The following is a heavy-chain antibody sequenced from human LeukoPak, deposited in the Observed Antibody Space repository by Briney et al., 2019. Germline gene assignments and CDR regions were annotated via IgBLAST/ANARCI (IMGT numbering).Heavy chain of an antibody. CDR1: GGYIGSYY. CDR3: AREGDYGDYSKSFYYMDV. V-gene: IGHV4-4*07. Sequence: SETLTLTCTVSGGYIGSYYWRWIRQPAGKGLEWVGRIHTTENTDYNPSLKSRVTMSVDMSTSQVSLTLTSVTAADTAVYYCAREGDYGDYSKSFYYMDVWGKGTTVTVSS. CDR2: IHTTENT. D-gene: IGHD4-17*01. J-gene: IGHJ6*03.